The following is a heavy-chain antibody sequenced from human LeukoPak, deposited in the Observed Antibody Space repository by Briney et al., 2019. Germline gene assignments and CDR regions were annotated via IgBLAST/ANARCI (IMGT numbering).Heavy chain of an antibody. V-gene: IGHV4-39*01. D-gene: IGHD3-3*01. J-gene: IGHJ4*02. CDR3: ARTTPHQYYDFWSGYYGPLGY. CDR2: IYYSGST. CDR1: GGSISSSSYY. Sequence: PSETLSLTCTVSGGSISSSSYYWGWIRQPPGKGLEWIGSIYYSGSTYYNPSLKSQVTISVDTSKNQSSLKLSSVTAADTAVYYCARTTPHQYYDFWSGYYGPLGYWGRGTLVTVSS.